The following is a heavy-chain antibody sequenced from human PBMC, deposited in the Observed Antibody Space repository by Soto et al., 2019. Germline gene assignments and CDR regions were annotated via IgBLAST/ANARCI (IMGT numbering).Heavy chain of an antibody. V-gene: IGHV4-59*08. CDR1: GDSISSYY. D-gene: IGHD2-15*01. CDR3: ARHVGYCSGGTCYTYWYFDL. J-gene: IGHJ2*01. CDR2: IHYSGST. Sequence: QVQLQESGPGLVKPSETLSLTCTVSGDSISSYYWSWIRQPPGKGLEWIGYIHYSGSTNYNPSLKSRVTISVDTSKNQFSLKLSSVTAADTAIYYCARHVGYCSGGTCYTYWYFDLWGRGTLVTVSS.